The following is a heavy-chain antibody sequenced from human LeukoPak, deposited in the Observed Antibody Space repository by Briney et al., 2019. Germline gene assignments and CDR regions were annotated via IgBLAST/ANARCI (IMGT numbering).Heavy chain of an antibody. V-gene: IGHV4-59*01. CDR3: ARKGGYYDSSGYYYDYDAFDT. D-gene: IGHD3-22*01. CDR1: GGSISSYY. J-gene: IGHJ3*02. Sequence: SSETLSLTCTVSGGSISSYYWSWIRQPPGKGLEWIGYIYYSGSTNYNPSLKSRVTISIDTSKNQFSLKLSSVTAADTAVYYCARKGGYYDSSGYYYDYDAFDTWGQGTMVTVSS. CDR2: IYYSGST.